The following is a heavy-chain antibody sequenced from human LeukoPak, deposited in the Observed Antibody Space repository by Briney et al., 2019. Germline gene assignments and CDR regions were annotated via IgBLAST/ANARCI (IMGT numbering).Heavy chain of an antibody. V-gene: IGHV3-23*01. CDR1: GFTFTSYA. D-gene: IGHD2-2*03. CDR2: ISGSGGST. CDR3: AKDHGPHGYCSSTRCLLDY. J-gene: IGHJ4*02. Sequence: GGSLRLSCAASGFTFTSYAMSWVRQAPGKGLEWVSAISGSGGSTYYADSVKGRFTISRDNSKTTLYLQMNSLRAADTAVYYCAKDHGPHGYCSSTRCLLDYWGQGTLVTVSS.